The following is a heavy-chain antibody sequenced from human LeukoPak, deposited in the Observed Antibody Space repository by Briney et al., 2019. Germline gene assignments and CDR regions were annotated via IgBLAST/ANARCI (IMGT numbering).Heavy chain of an antibody. Sequence: SETLSLTCAVSGFSISSGYFWAWIRQSPGKGLEWIGSISHNGITYYNPSLKSRITISVDTSKNQFSLRLSSVTAADTAVYYCARRISTRRGETCSSTSCYFDYWGQGTLVTVSS. V-gene: IGHV4-38-2*01. D-gene: IGHD2-2*01. CDR1: GFSISSGYF. J-gene: IGHJ4*02. CDR2: ISHNGIT. CDR3: ARRISTRRGETCSSTSCYFDY.